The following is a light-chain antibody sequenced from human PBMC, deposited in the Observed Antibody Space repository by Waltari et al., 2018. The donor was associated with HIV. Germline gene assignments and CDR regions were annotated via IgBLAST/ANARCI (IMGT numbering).Light chain of an antibody. J-gene: IGKJ2*01. CDR1: QTIVYTYKNKDS. CDR2: WAS. V-gene: IGKV4-1*01. Sequence: EIVMTQSPDSLAVSLGERATINCKSSQTIVYTYKNKDSLAWYQQRPGQPPKLLIYWASTRESGVPDRFTGSGSRTDFTLTISSLQAEDVAVYYCQQYYSPPYTFGQGTELQIK. CDR3: QQYYSPPYT.